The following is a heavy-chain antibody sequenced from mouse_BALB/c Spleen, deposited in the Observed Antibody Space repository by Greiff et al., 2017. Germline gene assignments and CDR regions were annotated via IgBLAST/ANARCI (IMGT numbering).Heavy chain of an antibody. CDR1: GFTFSSFG. D-gene: IGHD2-10*02. CDR3: ARWGYDYAMDY. J-gene: IGHJ4*01. CDR2: ISSGSSTI. Sequence: EVQRVESGGGLVQPGGSRKLSCAASGFTFSSFGMHWVRQAPEKGLEWVAYISSGSSTIYYADTVKGRFTISRDNPKNTLFLQMTSLRSEDTAMYYCARWGYDYAMDYWGQGTSVTVSS. V-gene: IGHV5-17*02.